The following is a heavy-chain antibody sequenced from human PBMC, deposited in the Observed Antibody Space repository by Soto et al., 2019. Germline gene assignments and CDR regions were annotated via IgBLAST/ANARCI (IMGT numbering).Heavy chain of an antibody. D-gene: IGHD6-19*01. CDR1: GGTFSSYA. J-gene: IGHJ3*02. CDR3: ARGNSSGWYYAFDI. CDR2: IIPIFGTA. Sequence: SVKVSCKASGGTFSSYAISWVRQAPGQGLEWMGGIIPIFGTANYAQKFQGRVTITADDSTSTAYMELSSLRSEDTAVYYCARGNSSGWYYAFDIWGQGTMVTVSS. V-gene: IGHV1-69*13.